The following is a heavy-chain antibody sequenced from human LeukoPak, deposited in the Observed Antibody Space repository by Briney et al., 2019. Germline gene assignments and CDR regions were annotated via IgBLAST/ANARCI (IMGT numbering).Heavy chain of an antibody. Sequence: GSLRLSCAASGFTFSSYTMNWVRQPPGKGLEWVSNIGTSSTTIYYADSVKGRFTISRDNSKNTLYLQMNSLRAEDTAVYYCASNGDFHYFDYWGQGTLVTVSS. J-gene: IGHJ4*02. D-gene: IGHD4-17*01. CDR1: GFTFSSYT. V-gene: IGHV3-48*01. CDR2: IGTSSTTI. CDR3: ASNGDFHYFDY.